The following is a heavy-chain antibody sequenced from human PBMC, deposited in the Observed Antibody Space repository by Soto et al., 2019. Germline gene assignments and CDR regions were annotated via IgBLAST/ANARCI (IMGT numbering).Heavy chain of an antibody. CDR2: VDSAGSGT. Sequence: VPLVESGGGSVQPGGSLRLSCVASGITLSGFWMHWVRQVPGMGLVWVARVDSAGSGTSYADSVKGRFTISRDNAKNTLSLQMDSLRVEDTAVYYCATVFEHWGQGIPVTVSS. CDR1: GITLSGFW. J-gene: IGHJ4*02. V-gene: IGHV3-74*01. CDR3: ATVFEH.